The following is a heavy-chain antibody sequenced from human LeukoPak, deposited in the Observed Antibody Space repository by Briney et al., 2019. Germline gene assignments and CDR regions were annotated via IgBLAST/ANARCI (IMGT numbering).Heavy chain of an antibody. D-gene: IGHD2-15*01. Sequence: SETLSLTCTVSGGSISSYYWSWIRQPAGKGLEWIGRIYTSGSTNYNPPLKSRVTMSVDTSKNQFSLKLSSVTAADTAVYYCARARRIPSDRYYFDYWGQGTLVTVSS. CDR3: ARARRIPSDRYYFDY. CDR1: GGSISSYY. J-gene: IGHJ4*02. V-gene: IGHV4-4*07. CDR2: IYTSGST.